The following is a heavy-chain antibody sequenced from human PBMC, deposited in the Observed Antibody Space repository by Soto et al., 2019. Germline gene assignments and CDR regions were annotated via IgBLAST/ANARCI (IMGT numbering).Heavy chain of an antibody. D-gene: IGHD1-1*01. CDR1: GYTFTSYA. CDR3: ASIRTQLEPYGMDV. CDR2: INAGNGNT. V-gene: IGHV1-3*05. J-gene: IGHJ6*02. Sequence: QVQLVQSGAEEKKPGASVKVSCKASGYTFTSYAIHWVRQAPGQRLEWMGWINAGNGNTKYSQKFQGRVTITRDTSASTAYMDLSSLRSEDTAVYYCASIRTQLEPYGMDVWCQGTTVTVSS.